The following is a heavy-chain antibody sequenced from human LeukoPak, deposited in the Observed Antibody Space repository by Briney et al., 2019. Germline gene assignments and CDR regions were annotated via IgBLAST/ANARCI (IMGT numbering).Heavy chain of an antibody. D-gene: IGHD1-26*01. J-gene: IGHJ4*02. Sequence: SQTLSLTCALSGDGVSSNSAAWNWIRQSPSRGLEWLGRTYYRSKWYYDYAVAVKSRISINPDTSKNQFSLQLSSVTPEDTAVYYCARDPVGESTIFDYWGQGTLVTVSS. CDR1: GDGVSSNSAA. V-gene: IGHV6-1*01. CDR2: TYYRSKWYY. CDR3: ARDPVGESTIFDY.